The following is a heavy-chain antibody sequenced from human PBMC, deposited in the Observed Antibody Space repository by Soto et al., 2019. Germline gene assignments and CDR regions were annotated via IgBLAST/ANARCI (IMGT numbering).Heavy chain of an antibody. CDR3: ARSSLRYFDWSPHLDY. CDR1: GYSFTSYW. J-gene: IGHJ4*02. CDR2: IYPGDSDT. V-gene: IGHV5-51*01. Sequence: PGESLKISCKGSGYSFTSYWIGWVRQMPGKGLEWMGIIYPGDSDTRYSPSFQGQVTISADKSISTAYLQWSSLKASDTAMYYCARSSLRYFDWSPHLDYWGQGTLVTVSS. D-gene: IGHD3-9*01.